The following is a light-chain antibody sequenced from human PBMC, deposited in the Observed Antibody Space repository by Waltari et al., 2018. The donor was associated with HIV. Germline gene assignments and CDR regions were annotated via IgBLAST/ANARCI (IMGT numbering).Light chain of an antibody. J-gene: IGKJ1*01. CDR2: WAS. CDR3: QQYYSSLPT. Sequence: DXVXTQSPDSLVVSLXXRATINXXXXXXXXXSSNNKNCVGWYQKKPGQPPKLIIYWASTRESGXPXRFSGSGXXXDXNLTISSLQAEDVAVYYCQQYYSSLPTFGQGTKVESK. V-gene: IGKV4-1*01. CDR1: XXXXXSSNNKNC.